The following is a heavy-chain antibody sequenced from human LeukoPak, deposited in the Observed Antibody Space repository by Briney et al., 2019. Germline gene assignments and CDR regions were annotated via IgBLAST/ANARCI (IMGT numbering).Heavy chain of an antibody. D-gene: IGHD2-15*01. Sequence: ASVKVSCKASGYTLSSYTLHWVRQAPEQRPEWMGCIYAGNGNVKYSQNFQGRVTTTRDTSASTAYMELSSLRSEDTAVYYCAREVAIWGQGTLVTVSS. CDR1: GYTLSSYT. CDR3: AREVAI. CDR2: IYAGNGNV. J-gene: IGHJ4*02. V-gene: IGHV1-3*01.